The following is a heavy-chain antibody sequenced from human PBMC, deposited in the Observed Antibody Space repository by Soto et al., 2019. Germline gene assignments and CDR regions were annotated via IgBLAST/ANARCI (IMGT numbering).Heavy chain of an antibody. CDR3: ARLHGYCISSSCHGHYAMDV. Sequence: SETLSLTCTVSGGYISSYTWGWIRQPPGKGLEWIGSIYYSGTTYYNPSLNSRVTVSVDTSKNQFSLKVTSVTAADTAVYYCARLHGYCISSSCHGHYAMDVWGQGTTVTVSS. CDR2: IYYSGTT. J-gene: IGHJ6*02. CDR1: GGYISSYT. V-gene: IGHV4-39*01. D-gene: IGHD2-2*01.